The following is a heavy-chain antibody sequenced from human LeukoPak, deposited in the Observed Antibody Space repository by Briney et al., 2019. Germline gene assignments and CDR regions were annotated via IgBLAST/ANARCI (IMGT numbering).Heavy chain of an antibody. J-gene: IGHJ4*02. Sequence: ASVKVSCKASGYTFTSYGISWVRQAPGQGLEWMGWISAYNGNTNYAQKLQGRVTMTTDTSTSTACMELRSLRSDDTAVYYCARDRFDIVVVPAATLLDYWGQGTLVTVSS. CDR3: ARDRFDIVVVPAATLLDY. CDR2: ISAYNGNT. CDR1: GYTFTSYG. D-gene: IGHD2-2*01. V-gene: IGHV1-18*01.